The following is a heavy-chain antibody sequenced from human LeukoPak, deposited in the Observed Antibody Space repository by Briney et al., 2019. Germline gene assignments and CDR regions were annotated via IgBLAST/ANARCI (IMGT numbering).Heavy chain of an antibody. V-gene: IGHV3-21*06. D-gene: IGHD4-17*01. J-gene: IGHJ6*03. CDR1: GFTFSTSA. CDR3: ARAISLYGDYTGHMDV. Sequence: SGGSLRLSCAASGFTFSTSAMNWVRQAPGKGLEWVSSINNVRSHIYYADSVRGRFTISRDNANNVLYLQMNSLRAEDTAVYYCARAISLYGDYTGHMDVWGKGTTVTVSS. CDR2: INNVRSHI.